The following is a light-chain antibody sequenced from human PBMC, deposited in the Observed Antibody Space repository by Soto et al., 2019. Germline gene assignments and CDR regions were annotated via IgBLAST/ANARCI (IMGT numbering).Light chain of an antibody. CDR2: EVS. CDR1: SSDVGNYNY. V-gene: IGLV2-14*01. J-gene: IGLJ1*01. Sequence: QSVLTQPASVSGSPGQSITISCTGTSSDVGNYNYVSWYQQHPGKAPKLLIYEVSYRPSGVSNRFSGSKSGNTASLIISGLQAEDEADYCCNSYATSGSHIFGTGTKVTVL. CDR3: NSYATSGSHI.